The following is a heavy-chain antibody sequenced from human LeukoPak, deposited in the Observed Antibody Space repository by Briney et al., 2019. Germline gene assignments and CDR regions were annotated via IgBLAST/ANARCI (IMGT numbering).Heavy chain of an antibody. Sequence: GGSLRLSCAASGFTFDDYAMHWVRQAPGKGLEWVSGISWSSGSIGYADSVKGRFTISRDNAKNSLYLQMNSLRAEDTALYYCAKDIAYYYDSSGYLDYWGQGTLVTVSS. J-gene: IGHJ4*02. V-gene: IGHV3-9*01. CDR2: ISWSSGSI. D-gene: IGHD3-22*01. CDR1: GFTFDDYA. CDR3: AKDIAYYYDSSGYLDY.